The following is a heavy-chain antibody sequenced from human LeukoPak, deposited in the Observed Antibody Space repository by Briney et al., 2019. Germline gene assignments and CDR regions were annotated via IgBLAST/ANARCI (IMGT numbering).Heavy chain of an antibody. J-gene: IGHJ5*02. CDR1: GFTFNSYE. CDR3: AKGRSSWYVCNWFDP. CDR2: ISSSGSTI. V-gene: IGHV3-48*03. Sequence: GGSLRLSCAASGFTFNSYEMNWVRQAPGKGLEWVSCISSSGSTIYYADSVKGRFTISRDNSKNTLYLQMNSLRAEDTAVYYCAKGRSSWYVCNWFDPWGQGTLVTVSS. D-gene: IGHD6-13*01.